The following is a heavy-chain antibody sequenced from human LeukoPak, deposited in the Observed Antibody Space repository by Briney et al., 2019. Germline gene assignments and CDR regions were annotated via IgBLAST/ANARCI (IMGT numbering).Heavy chain of an antibody. V-gene: IGHV4-39*07. Sequence: SETLSLTCTVSGGSISSSSYYWGWIRQPPGKGLEWIGSIYYSGSTYYNPSLKSRVTISVDTSKNQFSLKLSSVTAADTAVYYCARDHVRAELRAKYNWFDPWGQGTLVTVSS. J-gene: IGHJ5*02. CDR2: IYYSGST. D-gene: IGHD2-21*01. CDR3: ARDHVRAELRAKYNWFDP. CDR1: GGSISSSSYY.